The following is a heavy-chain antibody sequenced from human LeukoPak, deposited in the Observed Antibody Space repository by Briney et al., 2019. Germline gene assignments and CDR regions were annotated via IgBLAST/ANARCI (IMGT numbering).Heavy chain of an antibody. CDR1: GGTFSSYA. CDR3: ANLKQWLVSPFDY. CDR2: IIPIFGTA. J-gene: IGHJ4*02. D-gene: IGHD6-19*01. Sequence: SVKVSCKASGGTFSSYAISWVRQAPGQGLEWMGGIIPIFGTANYAQKFQGRVTITADESTSTAYMELSSLRSEDTAVYYCANLKQWLVSPFDYWGQGTLVTVPS. V-gene: IGHV1-69*13.